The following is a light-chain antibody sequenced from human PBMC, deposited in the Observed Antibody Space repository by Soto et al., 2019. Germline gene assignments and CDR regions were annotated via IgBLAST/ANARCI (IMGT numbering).Light chain of an antibody. Sequence: QSALTQPASVSGSPGQSITISCTGTSSDVGGYYVSWYQQHPGKAPKLIIYEVSNRPSVVSNRFSGSKSGNTASLTISGLQAEDEADYYCNSYTSKSTGVFGTGTKVTVL. CDR1: SSDVGGYY. CDR3: NSYTSKSTGV. V-gene: IGLV2-14*01. J-gene: IGLJ1*01. CDR2: EVS.